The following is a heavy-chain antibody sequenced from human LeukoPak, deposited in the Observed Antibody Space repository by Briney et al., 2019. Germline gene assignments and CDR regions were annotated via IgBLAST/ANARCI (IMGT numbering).Heavy chain of an antibody. Sequence: SETLFLTCTVSGGSISSYYWSWIRQPPGKGLEWIGYIYYSGSTNYNPSLKSRVTISVDTSKNQFSLRLSSVTAADTAVYYCARETAAGAEYFQHWGQGTLVTVSS. V-gene: IGHV4-59*01. CDR1: GGSISSYY. CDR2: IYYSGST. D-gene: IGHD6-13*01. CDR3: ARETAAGAEYFQH. J-gene: IGHJ1*01.